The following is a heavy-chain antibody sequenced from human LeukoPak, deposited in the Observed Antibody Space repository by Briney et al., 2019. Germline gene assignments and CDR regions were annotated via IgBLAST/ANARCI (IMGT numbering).Heavy chain of an antibody. CDR2: ISYDGSNK. Sequence: GRSLRLSCAASGFTFSSYAMHWVRQAPGKGLEWVAAISYDGSNKYYADSVKGRFTISRDNSKNTLYLQMNSLRAEDTAVYYCARDDYVEYWGQGTLVTVSS. CDR1: GFTFSSYA. J-gene: IGHJ4*02. CDR3: ARDDYVEY. V-gene: IGHV3-30-3*01.